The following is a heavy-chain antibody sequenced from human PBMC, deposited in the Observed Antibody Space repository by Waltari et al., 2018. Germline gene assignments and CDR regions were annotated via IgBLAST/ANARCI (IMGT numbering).Heavy chain of an antibody. Sequence: QLQLQESGPGLVKPSETLSLTCTVSGGSISSGTCYWAWIRQPPGKGLEWIGNIYYRGNTYYRHALKSRGTISVDTAKNQFSLKLSSVTAADTAVYYCARYYFGSGSSHFDYWGQGTLLTVSS. CDR1: GGSISSGTCY. CDR3: ARYYFGSGSSHFDY. V-gene: IGHV4-39*01. D-gene: IGHD3-10*01. CDR2: IYYRGNT. J-gene: IGHJ4*02.